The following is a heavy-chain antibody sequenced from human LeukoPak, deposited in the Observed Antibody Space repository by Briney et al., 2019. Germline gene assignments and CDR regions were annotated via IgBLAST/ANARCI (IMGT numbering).Heavy chain of an antibody. Sequence: SETLSLTCTVSGDSISSYYWSWIRQPLGRGLEWIGYIYTSGGTNYIPSLKGRVTISIDTSKNQFSLKLNSVTAADSAVYYCARLTRLSTSPDRYYLDYWGQGTLVTVSS. V-gene: IGHV4-4*09. CDR2: IYTSGGT. J-gene: IGHJ4*02. CDR3: ARLTRLSTSPDRYYLDY. CDR1: GDSISSYY. D-gene: IGHD3-16*02.